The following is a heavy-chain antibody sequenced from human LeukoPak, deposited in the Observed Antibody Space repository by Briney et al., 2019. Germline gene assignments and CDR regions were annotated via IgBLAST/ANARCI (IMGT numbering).Heavy chain of an antibody. CDR3: ASSIAVADPFDY. Sequence: SETLSLTCTVSGGSISSYYWSWIRQPPGRGLEWIGYIYYSGSPTYNPSLKSRVTISVDTSKNQFSLKLSSLTAADTAVYYCASSIAVADPFDYWGQGTLVTVSS. CDR1: GGSISSYY. V-gene: IGHV4-59*08. CDR2: IYYSGSP. D-gene: IGHD6-13*01. J-gene: IGHJ4*02.